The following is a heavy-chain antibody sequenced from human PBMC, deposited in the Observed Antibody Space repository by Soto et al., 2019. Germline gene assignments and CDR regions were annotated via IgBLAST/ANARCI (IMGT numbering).Heavy chain of an antibody. V-gene: IGHV3-23*01. CDR2: ISGSGSGTST. CDR3: AKESDSILLWFFDC. D-gene: IGHD5-18*01. CDR1: GFTFSNYA. J-gene: IGHJ4*02. Sequence: GGSLRLSCAASGFTFSNYAMSWVRQAPGKGLEWVSGISGSGSGTSTDYADSVKGRFTISRDNSKNTLYLQMSSLRAEDTAVYYCAKESDSILLWFFDCWGQGTLVTVSS.